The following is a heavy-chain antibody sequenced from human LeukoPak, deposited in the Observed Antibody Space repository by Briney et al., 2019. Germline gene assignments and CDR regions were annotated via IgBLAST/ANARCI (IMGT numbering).Heavy chain of an antibody. CDR1: GFTFSNYG. D-gene: IGHD3-9*01. CDR2: ISGSGGST. Sequence: PGGSLRLSCAASGFTFSNYGMSWVRQAPGKGLEWVSAISGSGGSTYYADSVKGRFTISRDNSKNTLYLQMNSLRAEDTAVYYCAKGRYDILTGLYDYWGQGTLVTVSS. J-gene: IGHJ4*02. V-gene: IGHV3-23*01. CDR3: AKGRYDILTGLYDY.